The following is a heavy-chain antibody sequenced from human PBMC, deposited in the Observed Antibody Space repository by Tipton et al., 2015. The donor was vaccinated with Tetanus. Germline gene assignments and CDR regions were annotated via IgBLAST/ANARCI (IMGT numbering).Heavy chain of an antibody. J-gene: IGHJ4*02. D-gene: IGHD2-8*01. V-gene: IGHV5-51*01. CDR1: GYIFNNYW. Sequence: QLVQSGGEVKKPGESLKISCKGSGYIFNNYWIGSVRQKPGKGLEWMGIIYPGDSDTRYSPSFQGQVTISFDKSISTAYLQWSSLKASDSSMFYCARAHCTDGVCNFDFWGQGALVTVAS. CDR2: IYPGDSDT. CDR3: ARAHCTDGVCNFDF.